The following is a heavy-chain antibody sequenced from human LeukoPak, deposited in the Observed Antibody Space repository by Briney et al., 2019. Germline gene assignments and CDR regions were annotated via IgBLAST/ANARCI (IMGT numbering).Heavy chain of an antibody. D-gene: IGHD3-10*01. Sequence: GGSLRLSCAASGFTFSSYGMHWVRQAPGKGLEWVAVIWYGGSNKYYADSVKGRFTISRDNSKNTLYLQMNSLRAEDTAVYYCAREGQGSVFDYWGQGTLVTVSS. V-gene: IGHV3-33*08. CDR2: IWYGGSNK. J-gene: IGHJ4*02. CDR1: GFTFSSYG. CDR3: AREGQGSVFDY.